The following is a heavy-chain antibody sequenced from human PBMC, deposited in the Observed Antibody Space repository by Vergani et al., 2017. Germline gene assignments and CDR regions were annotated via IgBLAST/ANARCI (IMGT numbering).Heavy chain of an antibody. Sequence: QVQVVQSGAEVKKSGASVKASCKTSGYTFSNYYMHWVRQAPGQGLEWMGIINPSGGHTNYAQKFQGRVTMTRDTSTSTVYMELSSLRSEDTAIYYCARGDNGILTGYRYWGQGTLATVSA. CDR2: INPSGGHT. CDR3: ARGDNGILTGYRY. J-gene: IGHJ4*02. D-gene: IGHD3-9*01. V-gene: IGHV1-46*03. CDR1: GYTFSNYY.